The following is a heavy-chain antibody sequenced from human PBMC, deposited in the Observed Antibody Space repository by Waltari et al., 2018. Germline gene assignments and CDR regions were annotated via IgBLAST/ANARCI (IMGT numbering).Heavy chain of an antibody. J-gene: IGHJ4*02. D-gene: IGHD2-2*02. CDR3: AREDICRSTTCYTLDY. CDR2: MSYDGSSK. Sequence: QVQMVESGGGVVQPGRSLILSCAASGFTFSSYSIHWVRQAPGKGLEWVALMSYDGSSKYYADSVKGRFTVSRDNSKNTVYLQLNSLRVEDTAVYYCAREDICRSTTCYTLDYWGLGTLVTVSS. CDR1: GFTFSSYS. V-gene: IGHV3-30*01.